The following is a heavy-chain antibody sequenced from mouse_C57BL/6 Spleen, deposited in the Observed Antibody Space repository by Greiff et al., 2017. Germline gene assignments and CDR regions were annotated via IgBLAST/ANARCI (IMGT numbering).Heavy chain of an antibody. J-gene: IGHJ1*03. CDR1: GYSFTSYY. CDR2: IYPGSGNT. V-gene: IGHV1-66*01. D-gene: IGHD2-1*01. Sequence: VKLQESGPELVKPGASVKISCKASGYSFTSYYIHWVKQRPGQGLEWIGWIYPGSGNTKYNEKFKGKATLTADTSSSTAYMQLSSLTSEDSAVYYGARGIGNYLWYFDVWGTGTTVTVSS. CDR3: ARGIGNYLWYFDV.